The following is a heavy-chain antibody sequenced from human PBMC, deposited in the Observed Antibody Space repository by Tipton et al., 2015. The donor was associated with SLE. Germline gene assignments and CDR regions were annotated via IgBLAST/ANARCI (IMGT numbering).Heavy chain of an antibody. V-gene: IGHV4-39*07. CDR2: MSYRGTT. CDR3: ARVFITGTSRGWVDI. Sequence: TLSLTCAVSGGSISSSYYWGWIRQPPGKGLEWIGSMSYRGTTYYNPSLKSRVTISADTSKNQFSLRLSSVTAADTAVYYCARVFITGTSRGWVDIWGQGTMVTVSS. CDR1: GGSISSSYY. D-gene: IGHD1-7*01. J-gene: IGHJ3*02.